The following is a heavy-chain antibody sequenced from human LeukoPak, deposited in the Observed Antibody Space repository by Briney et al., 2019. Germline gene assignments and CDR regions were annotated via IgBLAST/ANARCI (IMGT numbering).Heavy chain of an antibody. D-gene: IGHD3-10*01. V-gene: IGHV3-30*04. CDR3: ARDRGSDADYYASGTYYN. J-gene: IGHJ4*02. CDR2: ISYGGSKK. CDR1: GFTFNNYA. Sequence: GGSLRLSCTASGFTFNNYAMHWVSQAPGKGLEWVAAISYGGSKKFYADSVKGRFTISRDNSRDTLYLQMNSLRGEDTALYYCARDRGSDADYYASGTYYNWGQGTLVSVSS.